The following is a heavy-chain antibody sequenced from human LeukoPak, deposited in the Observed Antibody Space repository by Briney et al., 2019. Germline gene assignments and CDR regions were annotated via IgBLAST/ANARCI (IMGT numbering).Heavy chain of an antibody. Sequence: PGGSLRLSCGASGFTFSTSWMSWVRQAPGKGLEWVANIKEDGSEKWYMDSVKGRFTISRDNAKNSLYLQMNSLRAEDTAVFYCAKGDYFDYWGQGTLVTVSS. D-gene: IGHD3-16*01. V-gene: IGHV3-7*01. CDR2: IKEDGSEK. CDR1: GFTFSTSW. CDR3: AKGDYFDY. J-gene: IGHJ4*02.